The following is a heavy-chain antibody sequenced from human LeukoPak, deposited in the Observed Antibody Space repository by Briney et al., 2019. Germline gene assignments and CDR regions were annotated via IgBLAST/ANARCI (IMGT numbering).Heavy chain of an antibody. CDR3: ARGTTALTY. D-gene: IGHD4-23*01. J-gene: IGHJ4*02. V-gene: IGHV4-59*01. CDR2: IYYSGST. Sequence: SETLSLTCNVSGGSMSTNYWSWIRQPPGKGLEWIGYIYYSGSTNYNPSLKSRVTISVDTSKSQFSLKLNSVTAADTAVYYCARGTTALTYWGQGSLVTVSS. CDR1: GGSMSTNY.